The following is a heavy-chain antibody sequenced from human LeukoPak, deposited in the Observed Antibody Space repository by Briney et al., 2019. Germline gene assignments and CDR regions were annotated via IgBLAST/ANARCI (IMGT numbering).Heavy chain of an antibody. CDR1: GFTFSSYS. V-gene: IGHV3-21*01. CDR3: ARAVAGDFDY. D-gene: IGHD6-19*01. J-gene: IGHJ4*02. Sequence: GGSLRLSCAASGFTFSSYSMNWVRQAPGKGLEWVSSISSSSSYIYYADSVKGRFTISRGNAKNSLYLQMNSLRAEDTAVYYCARAVAGDFDYWGQGTLVTVSS. CDR2: ISSSSSYI.